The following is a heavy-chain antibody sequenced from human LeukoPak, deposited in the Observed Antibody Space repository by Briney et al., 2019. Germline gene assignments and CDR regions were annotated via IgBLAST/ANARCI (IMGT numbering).Heavy chain of an antibody. J-gene: IGHJ4*02. CDR3: ARGRGSGTYYLDY. V-gene: IGHV1-46*01. Sequence: ASVKVSCKASGYTSTGYYMHWVRQAPGQGLEWMGIISPSGGSTTHAQKFRGRLTMTRDMSTSTVYMELSSLRSEDTAVYYCARGRGSGTYYLDYWGQGTLVTVSS. CDR1: GYTSTGYY. D-gene: IGHD3-10*01. CDR2: ISPSGGST.